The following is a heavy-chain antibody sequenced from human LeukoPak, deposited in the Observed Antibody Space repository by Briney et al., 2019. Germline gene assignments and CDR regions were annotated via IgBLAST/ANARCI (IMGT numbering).Heavy chain of an antibody. D-gene: IGHD3-10*01. V-gene: IGHV1-18*01. CDR1: GYTFTSYG. Sequence: GASVKVSCKASGYTFTSYGISWVRQAPGQGLEWMGWISAYNGNTNYAQKLQGRVTMTTDTSTSTAYMELRSLRSDDTAVYYCAIDRPFIWFGEGDAFDIWGQGTMVTVSS. CDR3: AIDRPFIWFGEGDAFDI. CDR2: ISAYNGNT. J-gene: IGHJ3*02.